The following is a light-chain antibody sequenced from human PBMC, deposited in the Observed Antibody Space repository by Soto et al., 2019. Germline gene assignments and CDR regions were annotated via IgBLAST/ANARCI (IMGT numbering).Light chain of an antibody. CDR2: AAS. J-gene: IGKJ5*01. V-gene: IGKV1-39*01. CDR1: ETISTF. Sequence: DIQLTQSPSSLCASVGDRVTMTCRASETISTFLNWYQHKPGKAPRLLISAASRLQSGVPPRFSGSGSGTEFTLTISSLQPEDFATYYCQQSYSTPPRFGQGTRLEIK. CDR3: QQSYSTPPR.